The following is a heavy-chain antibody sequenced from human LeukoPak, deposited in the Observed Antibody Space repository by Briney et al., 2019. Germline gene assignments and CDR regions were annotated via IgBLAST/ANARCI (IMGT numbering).Heavy chain of an antibody. V-gene: IGHV3-30*02. D-gene: IGHD1-1*01. J-gene: IGHJ4*02. CDR1: GFTFSRSA. Sequence: GGSLRLSCAASGFTFSRSAMHWVRQAPGKGLEWVALIRYDAENKYYVDSVKGRFFISRDNSKNTVYLQLNGLTMEDTAVYYCVKAWTTSRCDFDSWGQGTLVTVSS. CDR3: VKAWTTSRCDFDS. CDR2: IRYDAENK.